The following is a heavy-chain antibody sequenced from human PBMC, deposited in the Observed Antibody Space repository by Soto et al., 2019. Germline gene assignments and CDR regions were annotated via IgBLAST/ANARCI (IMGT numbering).Heavy chain of an antibody. D-gene: IGHD3-10*01. CDR3: AKDSQRMVRGVIITDAFDI. V-gene: IGHV3-23*01. Sequence: GGSLRLSCAASGFTFSSYAMSWVRQAPGKGLEWVSAISGSGGSTYYADSVKGRFTISRDNSKNTLYLQMNSLRAEDTAVYYCAKDSQRMVRGVIITDAFDIWGQGTMVTVSS. CDR1: GFTFSSYA. J-gene: IGHJ3*02. CDR2: ISGSGGST.